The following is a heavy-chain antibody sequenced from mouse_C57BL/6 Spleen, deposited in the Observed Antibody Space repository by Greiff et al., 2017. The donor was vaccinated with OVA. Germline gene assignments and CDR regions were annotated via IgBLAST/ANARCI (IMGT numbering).Heavy chain of an antibody. CDR3: ARRGYYYGSSSYAMDY. Sequence: QVQLQQPGAELVMPGASVKLSCKASGYTFTSYWMHWVKQRPGQGLEWIGEIDPSDSYTNYNQKFKGKSTLTVDKSSSTAYMQLSSLTSEDSAVYYCARRGYYYGSSSYAMDYCGQGTSVTVSS. CDR2: IDPSDSYT. D-gene: IGHD1-1*01. J-gene: IGHJ4*01. CDR1: GYTFTSYW. V-gene: IGHV1-69*01.